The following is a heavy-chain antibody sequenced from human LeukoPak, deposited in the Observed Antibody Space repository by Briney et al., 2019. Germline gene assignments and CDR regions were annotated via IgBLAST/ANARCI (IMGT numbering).Heavy chain of an antibody. CDR2: ISGSGGGT. CDR1: GFTFSSYA. CDR3: AKDRLRRPDAFDI. Sequence: GGSLRLSCAASGFTFSSYAMSWVRQAPGKGLEWVSAISGSGGGTYYADSVKGRFTISRDNSKNTLYLQMNSLRAEDTAVYYCAKDRLRRPDAFDIWGQGTMVTVSS. D-gene: IGHD5-18*01. V-gene: IGHV3-23*01. J-gene: IGHJ3*02.